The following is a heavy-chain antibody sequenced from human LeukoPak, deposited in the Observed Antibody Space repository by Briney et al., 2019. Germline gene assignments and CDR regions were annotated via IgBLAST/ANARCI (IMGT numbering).Heavy chain of an antibody. CDR2: ICRGGNS. Sequence: PSETLSLTCSVSGISVGYGGYCWSWIRQAPAKGLEWIGYICRGGNSDYNPSLKSRVTMSVDTSKNQFSLKLSSVTAADTAVYYCARVIGVPAANEIGGWFDPWGQGTLVTVSS. V-gene: IGHV4-61*08. J-gene: IGHJ5*02. CDR1: GISVGYGGYC. D-gene: IGHD2-2*01. CDR3: ARVIGVPAANEIGGWFDP.